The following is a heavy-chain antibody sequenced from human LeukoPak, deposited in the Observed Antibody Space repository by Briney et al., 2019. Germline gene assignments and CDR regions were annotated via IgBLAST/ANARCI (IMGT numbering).Heavy chain of an antibody. Sequence: GGSLRLSCAASGFTVSSNYMSWVRQAPGKGLEWVSAISGSGGSTYYADSVKGRFTISRDNSKNTLYLQMNSLRAEDTAVYYCAKFSGWDTTGWGQGTLVTVSS. V-gene: IGHV3-23*01. D-gene: IGHD4-11*01. CDR3: AKFSGWDTTG. CDR2: ISGSGGST. CDR1: GFTVSSNY. J-gene: IGHJ4*02.